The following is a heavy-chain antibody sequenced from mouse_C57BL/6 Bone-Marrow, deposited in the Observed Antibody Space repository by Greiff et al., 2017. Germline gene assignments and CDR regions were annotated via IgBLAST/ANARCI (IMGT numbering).Heavy chain of an antibody. J-gene: IGHJ4*01. V-gene: IGHV1-61*01. CDR1: GYTFTSYW. CDR2: IYPSDSET. D-gene: IGHD1-1*01. CDR3: ARMHYYGSSSRAMDY. Sequence: QVQLQQPGAELVRPGSSVKLSCKASGYTFTSYWMDWVKQRPGQGLEWIGNIYPSDSETHYNQKFKDKATLTVDKSSSTAYMQLSSLTSEDSAVYYCARMHYYGSSSRAMDYWGQGTSVTVSS.